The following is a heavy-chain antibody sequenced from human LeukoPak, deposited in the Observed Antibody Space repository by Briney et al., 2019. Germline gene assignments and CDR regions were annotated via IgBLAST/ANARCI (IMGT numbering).Heavy chain of an antibody. J-gene: IGHJ6*02. D-gene: IGHD3-22*01. Sequence: GGSLRLSCAASGFTFSDYYMSWIRQAPGKGLEWVSYISSSGSTIYYADSVKGRFTISRDNAKNSLYLQMNSLRAEDTAVYYCARASKRSYDSSGYYYNYYYGMDVWGRGTTVTVSS. CDR2: ISSSGSTI. V-gene: IGHV3-11*01. CDR3: ARASKRSYDSSGYYYNYYYGMDV. CDR1: GFTFSDYY.